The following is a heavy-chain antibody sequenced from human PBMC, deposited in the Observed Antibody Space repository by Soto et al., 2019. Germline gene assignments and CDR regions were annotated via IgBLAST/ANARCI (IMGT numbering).Heavy chain of an antibody. CDR1: GGSISSYY. V-gene: IGHV4-59*01. D-gene: IGHD3-10*01. Sequence: QVKLQESGPGLVKPSETLSLTCTVSGGSISSYYWSWIRQPPGKGLEWIGYIYYSGSTNYNPSLKSRVTISLDTSKNQFSLMLSSVTAADTAVYYCARGDPLRWFGEKVYYGMDVWGQGTTVTVSS. CDR2: IYYSGST. CDR3: ARGDPLRWFGEKVYYGMDV. J-gene: IGHJ6*02.